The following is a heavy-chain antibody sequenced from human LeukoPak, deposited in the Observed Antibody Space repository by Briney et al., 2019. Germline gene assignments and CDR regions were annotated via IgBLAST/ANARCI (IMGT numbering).Heavy chain of an antibody. CDR3: ARRKTTGVISDAFDI. CDR1: GGSISSYY. CDR2: IYYSGST. V-gene: IGHV4-59*08. J-gene: IGHJ3*02. Sequence: PSETLSLTCTVSGGSISSYYWSWIRQPPGKGLEWIGYIYYSGSTNYNPSLKSRVTISVDTSKNQFSLRLSSVTAADTAVYYCARRKTTGVISDAFDIWGQGTMVTGSS. D-gene: IGHD4-23*01.